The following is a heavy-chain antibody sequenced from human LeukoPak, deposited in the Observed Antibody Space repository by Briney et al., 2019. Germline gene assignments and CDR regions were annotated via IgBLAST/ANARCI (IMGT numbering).Heavy chain of an antibody. CDR2: ISGSGGST. J-gene: IGHJ4*02. CDR3: AKDFGVVVMKY. V-gene: IGHV3-23*01. CDR1: GFTFSSYA. Sequence: GGSLRLSCAASGFTFSSYATSWVRQAPGKGLEWVSAISGSGGSTYYADSVKGRFTISRDNSKNTLYLQMNSLRAEDTAVYYCAKDFGVVVMKYWGQGTLVTVSS. D-gene: IGHD3-22*01.